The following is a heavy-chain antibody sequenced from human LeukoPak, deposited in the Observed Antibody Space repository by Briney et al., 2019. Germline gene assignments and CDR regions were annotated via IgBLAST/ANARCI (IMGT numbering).Heavy chain of an antibody. CDR1: GGSFSGYY. J-gene: IGHJ4*02. CDR2: INHSGST. V-gene: IGHV4-34*01. D-gene: IGHD2-2*02. Sequence: SETLSLTCAVYGGSFSGYYWSWIRQPPGKGLEWIGEINHSGSTNYNPSFKSRVTISVDTSKNQFSLKLSSVTAADTAVYYCARVRFIVVVPAAIRLAARRGYFDYWGQGTLVTVSS. CDR3: ARVRFIVVVPAAIRLAARRGYFDY.